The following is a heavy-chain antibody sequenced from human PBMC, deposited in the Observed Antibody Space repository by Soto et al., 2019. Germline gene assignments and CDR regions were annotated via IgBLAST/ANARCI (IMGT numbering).Heavy chain of an antibody. D-gene: IGHD3-10*01. J-gene: IGHJ6*02. Sequence: GGSLRLSCAPSGLTFRSYAMHWVRQAPGKGLEWVAVISYDGSNKYYADSVKGRFTISRDNSKNTLYLQMNSLRAEDTAVYYCARDYTMVRATYGMDVWGQGT. CDR2: ISYDGSNK. CDR3: ARDYTMVRATYGMDV. CDR1: GLTFRSYA. V-gene: IGHV3-30-3*01.